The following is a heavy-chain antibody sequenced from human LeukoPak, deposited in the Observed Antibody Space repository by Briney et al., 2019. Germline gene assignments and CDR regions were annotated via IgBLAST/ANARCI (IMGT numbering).Heavy chain of an antibody. V-gene: IGHV3-23*01. CDR3: AKRPDCSTTNCFRFEY. CDR1: GFTFSTYA. J-gene: IGHJ4*02. CDR2: ISGDGGST. D-gene: IGHD2-2*01. Sequence: GGSLRLSCAASGFTFSTYAMSWVRQAPGRGRGWVSSISGDGGSTYYAESVKGRFTISRDNSKNTLYLQMNSLRAEDTAVYYCAKRPDCSTTNCFRFEYWGQGTLVTVSS.